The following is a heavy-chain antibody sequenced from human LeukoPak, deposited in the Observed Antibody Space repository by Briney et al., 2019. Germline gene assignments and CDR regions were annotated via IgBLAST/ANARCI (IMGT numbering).Heavy chain of an antibody. J-gene: IGHJ4*02. D-gene: IGHD3-10*01. CDR1: GFTVSSNY. V-gene: IGHV3-9*01. CDR2: ISWNSGSI. CDR3: AKASQLDYYGSGSYYLPYYFDY. Sequence: GGSLRLSCAASGFTVSSNYMSWVRQAPGKGLEWVSGISWNSGSIGYADSVKGRFTISRDNAKNSLYLQMNSLRAEDTALYYCAKASQLDYYGSGSYYLPYYFDYWGQGTLVTVSS.